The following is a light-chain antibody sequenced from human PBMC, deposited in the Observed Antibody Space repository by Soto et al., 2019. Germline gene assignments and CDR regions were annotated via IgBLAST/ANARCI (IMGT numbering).Light chain of an antibody. J-gene: IGLJ2*01. CDR1: SGHSNYA. CDR3: QTWGTGPIVV. CDR2: LNSDGSH. Sequence: QLVLTQSPSASASLGASVKLTCTLSSGHSNYAIAWHQQRPEKGPRYLMNLNSDGSHTKGDGIPDRFSGSSSGAERYLTISSLQSEDEADYYCQTWGTGPIVVFGGGTQLTVL. V-gene: IGLV4-69*02.